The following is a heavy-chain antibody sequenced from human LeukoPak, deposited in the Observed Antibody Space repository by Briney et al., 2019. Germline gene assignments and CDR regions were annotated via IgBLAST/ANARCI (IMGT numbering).Heavy chain of an antibody. CDR2: VGDSGDMT. CDR3: AKGGTFFEY. J-gene: IGHJ4*02. Sequence: GGSLKISCAASGFTFSNNVMTEVRQAPGKGLEWVSSVGDSGDMTYYADSVKGRFTISRDNGKNTLYLQTYGLRAEDTAVYYCAKGGTFFEYWGQGTLVTVST. V-gene: IGHV3-23*01. CDR1: GFTFSNNV.